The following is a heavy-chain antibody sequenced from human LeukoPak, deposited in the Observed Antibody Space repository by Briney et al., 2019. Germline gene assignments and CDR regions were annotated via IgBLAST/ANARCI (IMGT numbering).Heavy chain of an antibody. CDR1: GFTFSSYW. D-gene: IGHD2-8*01. Sequence: GGSLRLSCAASGFTFSSYWMSWVRQAPGKGLEWVANIKQDGSEKYYVDSVKGRFTISRDNAKNSLYLQMNSLRAEDTAVYYCAREDLYCTNGVCSYDYWGQGTLDTVSS. CDR3: AREDLYCTNGVCSYDY. CDR2: IKQDGSEK. J-gene: IGHJ4*02. V-gene: IGHV3-7*01.